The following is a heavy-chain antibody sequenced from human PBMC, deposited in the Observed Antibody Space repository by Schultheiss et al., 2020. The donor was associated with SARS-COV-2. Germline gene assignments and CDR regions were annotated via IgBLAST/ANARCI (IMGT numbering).Heavy chain of an antibody. CDR2: IYHSGST. V-gene: IGHV4-38-2*02. CDR3: ARSLTAMGEFDP. Sequence: SETLSLTCTVSGYSISSGYYWGWIRQPPGKGLEWIGSIYHSGSTYYNPSLKSRVTISVDTSKNQFSLKLSSATAADTAVYYCARSLTAMGEFDPWGQGTLVTVSS. CDR1: GYSISSGYY. J-gene: IGHJ5*02. D-gene: IGHD5-18*01.